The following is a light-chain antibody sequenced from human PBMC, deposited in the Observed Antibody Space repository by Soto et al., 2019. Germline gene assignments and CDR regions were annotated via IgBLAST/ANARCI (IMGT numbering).Light chain of an antibody. V-gene: IGKV1-6*01. J-gene: IGKJ2*01. CDR3: LQDYTYPYT. CDR2: SAS. CDR1: QGIRND. Sequence: AIQMTQSPSSLSASVGDRVTITCRASQGIRNDLGWYQQKPGKAPELLIYSASSLQSGVPSRFSGGGSGTDFTLTISSLQPEDFATYYCLQDYTYPYTFGQGTRLEIK.